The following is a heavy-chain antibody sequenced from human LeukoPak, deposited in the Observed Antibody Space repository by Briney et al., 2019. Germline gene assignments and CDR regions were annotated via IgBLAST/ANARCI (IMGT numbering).Heavy chain of an antibody. D-gene: IGHD3-22*01. J-gene: IGHJ5*02. CDR3: ARHGSGYPVYNWFDP. Sequence: GESLKISCKGSGYSFTNYWIGWVRQMPGKGLEWMGIIYPGDSDTRYSPSFQGQVTISADKSISTAYLQWSSLKASDTAMYYCARHGSGYPVYNWFDPWGQGTLVTVSS. CDR2: IYPGDSDT. V-gene: IGHV5-51*01. CDR1: GYSFTNYW.